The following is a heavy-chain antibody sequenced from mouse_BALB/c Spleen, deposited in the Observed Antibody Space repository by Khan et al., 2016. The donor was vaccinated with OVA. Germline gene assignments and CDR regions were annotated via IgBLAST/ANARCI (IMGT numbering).Heavy chain of an antibody. D-gene: IGHD1-1*01. CDR1: GYTFTNYC. CDR2: INPSTDYT. J-gene: IGHJ3*01. Sequence: QVQLEQSGAELAKPGASVKLSCTASGYTFTNYCMHWVKQTPGQGLEWIGYINPSTDYTEYNQKFKEKATLPADKSYSNDYLQLSSLTSEDSAVYYCVNRGSSSAWFTYWGQGTLVTVSA. CDR3: VNRGSSSAWFTY. V-gene: IGHV1-7*01.